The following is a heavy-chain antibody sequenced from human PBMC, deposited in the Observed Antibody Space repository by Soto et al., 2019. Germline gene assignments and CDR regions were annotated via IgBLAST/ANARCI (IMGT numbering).Heavy chain of an antibody. CDR1: GGSISSGGYY. D-gene: IGHD4-4*01. J-gene: IGHJ6*02. Sequence: SETLSLTCTVSGGSISSGGYYWSWIRQHPGKGLEWIGYIYYSGSTYYNPSLKSRVTISVDTSKNQFSLKLSSVTAADTAVYYCARGRDYSNYWVSRSYYYSGMDVWGQGTTVTVFS. CDR3: ARGRDYSNYWVSRSYYYSGMDV. V-gene: IGHV4-31*02. CDR2: IYYSGST.